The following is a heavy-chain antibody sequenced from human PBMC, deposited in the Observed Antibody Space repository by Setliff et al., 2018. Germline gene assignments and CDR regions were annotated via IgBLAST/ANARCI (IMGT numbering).Heavy chain of an antibody. V-gene: IGHV3-73*01. J-gene: IGHJ3*02. D-gene: IGHD6-13*01. Sequence: GGSLRLSCAASGFSFSGSAVYLVRQASVKGLEWIGRIRGRTDNYATAYAASVRGRFTISRDDSKNTAYLQMNSLKTEDTAVYYCAAAPAGSDVFDMWGQGTMVTVSS. CDR2: IRGRTDNYAT. CDR3: AAAPAGSDVFDM. CDR1: GFSFSGSA.